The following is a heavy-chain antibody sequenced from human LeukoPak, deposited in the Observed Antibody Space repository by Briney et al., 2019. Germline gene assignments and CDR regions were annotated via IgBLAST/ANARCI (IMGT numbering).Heavy chain of an antibody. V-gene: IGHV3-53*05. CDR3: ARDSPFSYCGGDCY. CDR1: GFTVSSNY. Sequence: GGSLRLSCAASGFTVSSNYMSWVRQAPGKGLEWVSVIYSGGSTYYADSVKGRFTISRDNSKNTLYLQMNSLRAEDTAVYYCARDSPFSYCGGDCYWGQGTLVTVSS. D-gene: IGHD2-21*02. CDR2: IYSGGST. J-gene: IGHJ4*02.